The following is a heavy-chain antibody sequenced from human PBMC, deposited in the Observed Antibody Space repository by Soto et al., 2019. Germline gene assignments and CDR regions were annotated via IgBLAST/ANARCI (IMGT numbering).Heavy chain of an antibody. CDR1: GGSISSYY. V-gene: IGHV4-59*08. J-gene: IGHJ4*02. Sequence: SETLSLTCTVSGGSISSYYWGWFRQPPGKGLEWFGYIYYTVTTTYHPSLKSRVTISIDTSRNQFSLKLNSVTAADTAVYYCARLGGYYQAFDQWGQGSLVTVSS. D-gene: IGHD2-21*02. CDR2: IYYTVTT. CDR3: ARLGGYYQAFDQ.